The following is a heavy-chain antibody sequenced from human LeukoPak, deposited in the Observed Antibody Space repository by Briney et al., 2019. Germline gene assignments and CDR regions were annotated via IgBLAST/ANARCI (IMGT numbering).Heavy chain of an antibody. CDR1: GGSISSYY. V-gene: IGHV4-59*01. J-gene: IGHJ3*02. D-gene: IGHD3-16*01. Sequence: KPSETLSLTCTVSGGSISSYYWSWIRQPPGKGLEWIGYIYYSGSTNYNPSLKSRVTISVDTSKNQSSLKLSSVTAADTAVYYCARGGITAAFDIWGQGTTVTVSS. CDR3: ARGGITAAFDI. CDR2: IYYSGST.